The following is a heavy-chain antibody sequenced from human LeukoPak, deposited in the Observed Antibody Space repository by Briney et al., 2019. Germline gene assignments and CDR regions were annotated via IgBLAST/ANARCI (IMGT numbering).Heavy chain of an antibody. CDR3: AKDLWIAVAGKVDY. Sequence: GGSLRLFCAASGFTFSSYAMSWVRQAPGKGLEWVSALSGSGGTTYYADSVKGRFTISRDNSKNTLYLQMNSLRAEDTAVYYCAKDLWIAVAGKVDYWGQGTLVTASS. CDR1: GFTFSSYA. J-gene: IGHJ4*02. CDR2: LSGSGGTT. D-gene: IGHD6-19*01. V-gene: IGHV3-23*01.